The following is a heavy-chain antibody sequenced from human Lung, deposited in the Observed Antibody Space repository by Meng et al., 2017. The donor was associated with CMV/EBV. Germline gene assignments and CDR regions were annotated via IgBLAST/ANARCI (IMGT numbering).Heavy chain of an antibody. D-gene: IGHD2-2*01. J-gene: IGHJ6*02. V-gene: IGHV4-34*01. Sequence: SETXSLXXAVYGGSFSGYYWSWIRQPPGKGLEWIGEINHSGSTNYNPSLKSRVTISVDTSKNQFSLKLSSVTAADTAVYYCARRGDHIVVVPAAISTRKQGYGMDVWGQGTXVTVSS. CDR3: ARRGDHIVVVPAAISTRKQGYGMDV. CDR1: GGSFSGYY. CDR2: INHSGST.